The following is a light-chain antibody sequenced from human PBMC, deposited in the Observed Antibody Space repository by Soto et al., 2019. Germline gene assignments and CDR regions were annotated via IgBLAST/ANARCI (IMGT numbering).Light chain of an antibody. V-gene: IGKV3-11*01. CDR1: QSVSNF. J-gene: IGKJ4*01. CDR3: QQRINWPLT. CDR2: DTS. Sequence: VLTHSPATLSLSPGKRATLSCRASQSVSNFLAWYQQKAGQAPRLLIYDTSNRAGGIPARFSGSGSGTDFTLTISSLEPEAFAAYYCQQRINWPLTLGGGTKLDIK.